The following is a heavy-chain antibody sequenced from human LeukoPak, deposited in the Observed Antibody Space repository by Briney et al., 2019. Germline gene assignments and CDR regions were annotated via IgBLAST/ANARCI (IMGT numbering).Heavy chain of an antibody. CDR2: INPSGGST. CDR1: GYTFTSYY. J-gene: IGHJ6*02. CDR3: ARDASIAAPQTLEYYYYYGMDV. D-gene: IGHD6-6*01. Sequence: ASVKVSCKASGYTFTSYYMHWVRQAPGQGLEWMGIINPSGGSTSCAQKYQGRVTMTRDTSTSTVYMGLSSLRSESTAVYYCARDASIAAPQTLEYYYYYGMDVWGQGTMVTVSS. V-gene: IGHV1-46*01.